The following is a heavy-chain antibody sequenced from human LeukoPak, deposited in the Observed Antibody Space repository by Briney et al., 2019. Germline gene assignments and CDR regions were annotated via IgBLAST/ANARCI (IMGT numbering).Heavy chain of an antibody. Sequence: GGSLRLSCAASGFTFRSYNLNWVRQAPGKGLEWVSSIRSRSTYTYYADSVKGRFTISRDNARNSLYLQMNSLRPEDTAVYYCARGDDYGDRYYFDYWGQGILVTVSS. V-gene: IGHV3-21*01. J-gene: IGHJ4*02. D-gene: IGHD4-17*01. CDR1: GFTFRSYN. CDR3: ARGDDYGDRYYFDY. CDR2: IRSRSTYT.